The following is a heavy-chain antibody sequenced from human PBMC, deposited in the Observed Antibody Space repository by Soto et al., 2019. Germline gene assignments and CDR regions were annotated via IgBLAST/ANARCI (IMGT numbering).Heavy chain of an antibody. CDR2: ISGYNDNT. CDR3: ATSGEDWYFEL. J-gene: IGHJ2*01. V-gene: IGHV1-18*01. CDR1: GNSLPRNG. D-gene: IGHD1-26*01. Sequence: QVQLVQSGAEVKKPGASVKVSCKASGNSLPRNGISWVRQAPGQGLEWMGWISGYNDNTNYAEKVQGRVTMTTEKSTNTAYMELKSLTSAYTAVYYCATSGEDWYFELWGPGTLVTVSS.